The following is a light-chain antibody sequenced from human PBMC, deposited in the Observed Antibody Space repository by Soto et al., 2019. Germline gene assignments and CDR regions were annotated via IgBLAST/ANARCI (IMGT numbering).Light chain of an antibody. CDR2: DVI. V-gene: IGLV2-14*03. CDR1: SSDFGGYEY. J-gene: IGLJ2*01. Sequence: QSALTQPASVSGSPGQSITISCTGASSDFGGYEYVSWYQLHPGKAPKLIIYDVINRPSGISSRFSGSNSGNTASLTISGLQADDEADYYCSSYTTSHTFFGGGTKLTVL. CDR3: SSYTTSHTF.